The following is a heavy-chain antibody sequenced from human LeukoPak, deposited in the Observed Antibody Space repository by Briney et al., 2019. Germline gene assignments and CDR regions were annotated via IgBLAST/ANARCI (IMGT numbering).Heavy chain of an antibody. CDR2: INQDGSEK. J-gene: IGHJ3*02. CDR3: ARDLDRAFDI. D-gene: IGHD1-1*01. Sequence: PGGSLRLSCAASGFTFSTYWMTWVRQAPGKGLESVANINQDGSEKYYVDSVKGRFTISRDNAKNSLYLQMNSLRAEDTAVYYCARDLDRAFDIWGQGTMVTVSS. CDR1: GFTFSTYW. V-gene: IGHV3-7*01.